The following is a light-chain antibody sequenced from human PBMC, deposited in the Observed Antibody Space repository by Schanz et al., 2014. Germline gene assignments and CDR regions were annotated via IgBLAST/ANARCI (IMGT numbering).Light chain of an antibody. CDR3: QQANSFPFT. CDR2: GTS. J-gene: IGKJ3*01. V-gene: IGKV3-20*01. Sequence: EIVLTQSPGTLSLSPGERATLSCRASQSVHRNYLAWHQQKPGQAPRLLIYGTSIRATGIPDRFSGSGSGTDFTLTISSLHPDDFATYFCQQANSFPFTFGPGTKVILK. CDR1: QSVHRNY.